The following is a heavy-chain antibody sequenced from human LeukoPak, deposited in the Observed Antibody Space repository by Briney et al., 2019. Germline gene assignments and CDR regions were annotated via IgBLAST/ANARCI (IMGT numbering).Heavy chain of an antibody. CDR2: INAGNGNT. V-gene: IGHV1-3*01. Sequence: ASVKASCKASGFTFTSYAMHWVRQAPGQRLDWMGWINAGNGNTRYSQKFQGRVTITRDTSASTAYMELSSLRSEDTAVYYCARGGTSTPPAVDYWGQGSLVTVSS. D-gene: IGHD1-1*01. CDR3: ARGGTSTPPAVDY. CDR1: GFTFTSYA. J-gene: IGHJ4*02.